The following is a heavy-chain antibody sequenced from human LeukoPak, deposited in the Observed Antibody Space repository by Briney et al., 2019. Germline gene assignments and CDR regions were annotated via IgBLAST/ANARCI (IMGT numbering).Heavy chain of an antibody. V-gene: IGHV4-4*07. J-gene: IGHJ6*03. CDR2: MYTSGST. Sequence: PSETLSLTCTVSGGSISSYYWSWIRQPAGKGLEWIGRMYTSGSTNYNPSLKSRVTLSVDASKNQFSLKLRCVTAADTAVYYCAGASSTAPYYYNYYRDVWGEGTTVTLPS. CDR3: AGASSTAPYYYNYYRDV. CDR1: GGSISSYY. D-gene: IGHD2-2*01.